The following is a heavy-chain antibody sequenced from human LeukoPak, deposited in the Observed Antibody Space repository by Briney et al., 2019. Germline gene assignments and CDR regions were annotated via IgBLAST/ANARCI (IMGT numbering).Heavy chain of an antibody. V-gene: IGHV3-7*01. CDR2: INQDGSVK. J-gene: IGHJ4*02. Sequence: QSGGSLRLSCAASGFTFSNYWMKWVRQALGKGPEWVGNINQDGSVKHYVDSVRGRFTISRDNARNSVYLQMNALRVEDTAVYYCTRDFVFWGQGTLVTASS. CDR3: TRDFVF. CDR1: GFTFSNYW. D-gene: IGHD3-3*01.